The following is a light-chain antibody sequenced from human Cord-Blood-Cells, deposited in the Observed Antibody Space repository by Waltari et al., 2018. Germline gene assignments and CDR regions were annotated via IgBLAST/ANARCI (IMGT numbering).Light chain of an antibody. Sequence: DIQMTQSPSSLSASVGDRVTITCRASQSISSYLNWYQQKPGKAPKLLIYAASSLHSGVTSRFSGGGSGTDFTLTISSLQPEDVATYYCQQSYSTPWTFGQGTKVEIK. V-gene: IGKV1-39*01. CDR3: QQSYSTPWT. CDR1: QSISSY. J-gene: IGKJ1*01. CDR2: AAS.